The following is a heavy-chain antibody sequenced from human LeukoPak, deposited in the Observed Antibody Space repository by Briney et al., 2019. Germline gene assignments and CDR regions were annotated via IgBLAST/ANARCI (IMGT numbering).Heavy chain of an antibody. CDR2: IYYSGST. CDR1: GGSISSYY. V-gene: IGHV4-59*12. Sequence: SETLSLTCTVSGGSISSYYWSWIRQPPGKGLEWIGNIYYSGSTNYNPSLKSRVTISVDTSKNQFSLKLRSVTAADTAVYYCAREWHHVFDYWGQGNLVTASS. CDR3: AREWHHVFDY. D-gene: IGHD5-12*01. J-gene: IGHJ4*02.